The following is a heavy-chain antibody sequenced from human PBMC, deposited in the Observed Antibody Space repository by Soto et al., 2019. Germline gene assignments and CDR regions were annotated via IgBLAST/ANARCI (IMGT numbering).Heavy chain of an antibody. V-gene: IGHV4-39*01. Sequence: KPSETLSLTCAVSGVSISSSSYYWGWIRQPPGKGLEWIGTIYYGGSSCSNPSLKSRVTISLDTSKNQFSLTLTSVTAADTAVYYCARHGSYWGQGTLVTVSS. J-gene: IGHJ4*02. CDR1: GVSISSSSYY. CDR2: IYYGGSS. CDR3: ARHGSY.